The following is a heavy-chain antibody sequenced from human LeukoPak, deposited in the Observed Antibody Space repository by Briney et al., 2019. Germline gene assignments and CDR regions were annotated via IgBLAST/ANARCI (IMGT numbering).Heavy chain of an antibody. Sequence: PSETLSLTCTVSGGSISSGTDYWNWIRQPVGKGLEWVGLIYISGRTNYNPSLKSRVTISMDTSKNQFSLKLTSVTAADTAVYYCARDFGLWGQGTLVAVSP. CDR2: IYISGRT. J-gene: IGHJ4*02. CDR3: ARDFGL. V-gene: IGHV4-61*02. CDR1: GGSISSGTDY. D-gene: IGHD3-3*01.